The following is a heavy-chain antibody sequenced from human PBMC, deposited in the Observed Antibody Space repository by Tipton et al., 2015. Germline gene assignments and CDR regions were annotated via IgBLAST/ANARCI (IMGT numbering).Heavy chain of an antibody. CDR1: GYSISSGYY. V-gene: IGHV4-38-2*02. J-gene: IGHJ4*02. D-gene: IGHD5/OR15-5a*01. Sequence: LRLSCDVSGYSISSGYYWGWIRQPPGKGLEWIGNIYHDGGTYYNPSLKSRVTLSVDTSKNQFSLKMNSVTAADTAVYFCAREGTGVYIWGQGTLVTVSS. CDR3: AREGTGVYI. CDR2: IYHDGGT.